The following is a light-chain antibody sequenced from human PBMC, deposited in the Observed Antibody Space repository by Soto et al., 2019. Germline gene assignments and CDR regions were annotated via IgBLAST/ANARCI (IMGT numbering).Light chain of an antibody. CDR2: DVS. V-gene: IGLV2-14*01. CDR3: SSYTSSSTPYV. J-gene: IGLJ1*01. Sequence: QSALSQPASVSGSPGQSITISCTVTSSDVGGYNYVSWYQQHPGKAPKLIIYDVSNRPSGVSNRFSGSKSGNTASLTISGLQAEDEADYYCSSYTSSSTPYVFGTGTKVTV. CDR1: SSDVGGYNY.